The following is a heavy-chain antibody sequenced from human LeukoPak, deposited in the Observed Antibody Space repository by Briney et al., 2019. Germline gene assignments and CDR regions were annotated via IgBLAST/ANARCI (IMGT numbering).Heavy chain of an antibody. D-gene: IGHD6-19*01. Sequence: GGSLRLSCAASGFTFGSYAMTWVRQAPGKGLEWVSGISDSGGSAYYADSAKGRFTISRDNSKNTLYLQMNSLRGEDTAVYYCAKGGPRSGWYIFDYWGQGTLVTVSS. CDR1: GFTFGSYA. V-gene: IGHV3-23*01. J-gene: IGHJ4*02. CDR3: AKGGPRSGWYIFDY. CDR2: ISDSGGSA.